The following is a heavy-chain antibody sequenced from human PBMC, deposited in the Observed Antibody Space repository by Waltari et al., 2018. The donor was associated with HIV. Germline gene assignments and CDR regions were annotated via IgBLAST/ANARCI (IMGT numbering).Heavy chain of an antibody. D-gene: IGHD4-17*01. CDR1: GFPFGDYA. CDR2: IISKAYGGTT. J-gene: IGHJ4*02. V-gene: IGHV3-49*03. CDR3: TRGTFTVTYYFDY. Sequence: EVQLGESGGGLVQPGRSLRLPCATSGFPFGDYAMSWFRQAPGKGLEWVGFIISKAYGGTTQYAASVKGRFTISRDDSKSIAYLQMNSLKTEDTALYYCTRGTFTVTYYFDYWGRGTLVTVSS.